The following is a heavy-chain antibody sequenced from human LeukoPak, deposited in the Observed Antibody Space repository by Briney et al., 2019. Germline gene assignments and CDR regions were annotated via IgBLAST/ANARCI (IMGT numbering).Heavy chain of an antibody. CDR1: GGSISGYY. Sequence: SETLSLTCTVSGGSISGYYWSWIRQPPGKGLEWIGEINHSGSTNYNPSLKSRVTISVDTSKNQFSLKLSSVTAADTAVYYCARGKGYSYGYQVDYWGQGTLVTVSS. CDR2: INHSGST. J-gene: IGHJ4*02. CDR3: ARGKGYSYGYQVDY. V-gene: IGHV4-34*01. D-gene: IGHD5-18*01.